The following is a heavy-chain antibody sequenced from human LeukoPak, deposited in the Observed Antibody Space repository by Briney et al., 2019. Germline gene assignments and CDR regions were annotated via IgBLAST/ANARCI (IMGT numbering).Heavy chain of an antibody. Sequence: PGGSLRLSCAASGFTFSDYYMSWIRQAPGKGLEWVSYISSSGSTIYYADSVKGRFTISRDNAKNSLYLQMNSLRAEDTAVYYCARDLYYDFWSGIGGSLGVAFDIWGQGTMVTVSS. J-gene: IGHJ3*02. CDR1: GFTFSDYY. D-gene: IGHD3-3*01. V-gene: IGHV3-11*04. CDR2: ISSSGSTI. CDR3: ARDLYYDFWSGIGGSLGVAFDI.